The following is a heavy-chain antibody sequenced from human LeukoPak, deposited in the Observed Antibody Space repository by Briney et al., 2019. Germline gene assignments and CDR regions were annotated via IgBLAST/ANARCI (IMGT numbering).Heavy chain of an antibody. CDR3: AREITGMIGPTDY. J-gene: IGHJ4*02. CDR1: GYTFSGYY. Sequence: ASVKVSCKASGYTFSGYYVHWVRQAPGQGLEWMGWINPNSGDTIYAQKFQGRVTMTRDTSISTAYMELSRLTSADTAVYYCAREITGMIGPTDYWGQGTLVTVSS. D-gene: IGHD1-20*01. V-gene: IGHV1-2*02. CDR2: INPNSGDT.